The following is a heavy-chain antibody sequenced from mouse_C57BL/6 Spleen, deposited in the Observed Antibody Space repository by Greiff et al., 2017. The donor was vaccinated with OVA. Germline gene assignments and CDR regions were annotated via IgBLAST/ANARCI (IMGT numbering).Heavy chain of an antibody. D-gene: IGHD2-2*01. CDR3: TYGYDGYFDV. V-gene: IGHV1-69*01. CDR2: IDPSDSYT. Sequence: VQLQQPGAELVMPGASVKLSCKASGYTFTSYWMHWVKQRPGQGLEWIGEIDPSDSYTNYNQKFKGKSTLTVDKSSSTAYMQLSSLTSEDSAVYYCTYGYDGYFDVWGTGTTVTVSS. J-gene: IGHJ1*03. CDR1: GYTFTSYW.